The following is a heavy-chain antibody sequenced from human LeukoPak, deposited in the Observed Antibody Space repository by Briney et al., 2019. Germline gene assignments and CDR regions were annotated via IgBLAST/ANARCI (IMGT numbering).Heavy chain of an antibody. Sequence: PGGSLRLSCAASGFTVSNNYMTWVRQAPGKGLEWVSVIYSGGNTYYADSVKGRYTISRDNSKNTLYLQMNSLRAEDTAVYYCATRSGNHYDYWGQGTLVTVSS. CDR3: ATRSGNHYDY. J-gene: IGHJ4*02. CDR2: IYSGGNT. CDR1: GFTVSNNY. V-gene: IGHV3-53*01. D-gene: IGHD1-26*01.